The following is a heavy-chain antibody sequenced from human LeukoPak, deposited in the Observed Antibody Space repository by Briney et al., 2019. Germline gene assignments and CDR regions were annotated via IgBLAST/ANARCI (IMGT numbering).Heavy chain of an antibody. Sequence: SETLSLTCAVYGGSFSGYYWSWIRQPPGKGLEWIGEINHSGSTNYNPSLKSRVTISVDTSKNQFSLKLSSVTAADTAVYYCASSKGYYDFWSGPGYYMDVWGKGTTVTVSS. CDR3: ASSKGYYDFWSGPGYYMDV. J-gene: IGHJ6*03. D-gene: IGHD3-3*01. CDR1: GGSFSGYY. V-gene: IGHV4-34*01. CDR2: INHSGST.